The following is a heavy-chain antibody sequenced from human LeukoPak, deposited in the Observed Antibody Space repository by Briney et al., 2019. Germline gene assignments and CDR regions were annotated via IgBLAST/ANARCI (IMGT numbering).Heavy chain of an antibody. J-gene: IGHJ4*02. D-gene: IGHD3-22*01. CDR1: GFTFSNAW. Sequence: PGGSLRLSCAASGFTFSNAWMSWVRQTPGKGLEWVGHIKSKTDGGTTDYAAPVKGRFTISRDDSKNTLYLQMNSLKTEDTAVYYCTTDGIEYYYDSSGYSTDYWGQGTLVTVSS. V-gene: IGHV3-15*01. CDR2: IKSKTDGGTT. CDR3: TTDGIEYYYDSSGYSTDY.